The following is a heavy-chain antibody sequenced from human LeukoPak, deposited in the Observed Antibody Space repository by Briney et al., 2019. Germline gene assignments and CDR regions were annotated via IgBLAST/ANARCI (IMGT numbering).Heavy chain of an antibody. CDR1: GGSFSGYY. CDR3: AREGGSGWCMSWYFDL. Sequence: PSETLSLTCAVYGGSFSGYYWSWIRQPPGKGLEWIGEINHSGSTNYNPSLKSRVTISVDTSKNQFSLKLSSVTAADTAVYYCAREGGSGWCMSWYFDLWGRGTLVTVSS. CDR2: INHSGST. V-gene: IGHV4-34*01. D-gene: IGHD6-19*01. J-gene: IGHJ2*01.